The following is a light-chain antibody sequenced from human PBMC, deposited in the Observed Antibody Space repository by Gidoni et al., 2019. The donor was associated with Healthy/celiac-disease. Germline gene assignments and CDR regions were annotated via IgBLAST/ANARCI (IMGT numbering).Light chain of an antibody. CDR1: HGVRND. V-gene: IGKV1-17*01. CDR2: AAS. J-gene: IGKJ2*01. CDR3: LQHNTYPPYT. Sequence: DIQMTQSPSSLSASVGDRVTITCRARHGVRNDVSWYQQIPGSAPKRLIYAASTLHSGVPSRFSGSGFGTEFTLTISRLQPEDFAIYYCLQHNTYPPYTFGQGTKLEIK.